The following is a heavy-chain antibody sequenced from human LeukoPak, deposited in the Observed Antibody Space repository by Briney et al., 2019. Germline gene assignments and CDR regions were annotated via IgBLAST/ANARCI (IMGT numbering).Heavy chain of an antibody. J-gene: IGHJ3*02. CDR1: GEPSIGYY. CDR3: ARNEPRDGYRREPDAFDI. CDR2: INDSGST. D-gene: IGHD5-24*01. V-gene: IGHV4-34*01. Sequence: SETLSLTCAVYGEPSIGYYWAWIRQPPGKGLEWIGEINDSGSTDYNSGTTNYNPSLKSRVTMSVDTSNKQFSLKLSSVTAADTAVYYCARNEPRDGYRREPDAFDIWGQGTMVTVSS.